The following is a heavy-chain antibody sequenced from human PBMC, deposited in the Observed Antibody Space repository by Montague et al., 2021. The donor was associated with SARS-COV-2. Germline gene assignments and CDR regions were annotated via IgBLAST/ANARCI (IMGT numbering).Heavy chain of an antibody. J-gene: IGHJ6*03. CDR3: ALQLGYYYYYMDV. CDR1: GGSISSSCYY. CDR2: IYYSSST. D-gene: IGHD6-13*01. Sequence: SETLFLTCTVSGGSISSSCYYWSWHRPPPGQGLEWNGYIYYSSSTYYTPSIRSPVTISVYTSKILFSLNLISVTAADTAVYSCALQLGYYYYYMDVWGKGTTVTVSS. V-gene: IGHV4-39*01.